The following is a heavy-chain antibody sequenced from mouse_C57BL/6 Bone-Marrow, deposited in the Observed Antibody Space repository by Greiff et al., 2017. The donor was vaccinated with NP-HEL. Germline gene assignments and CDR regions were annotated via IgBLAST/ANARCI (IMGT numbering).Heavy chain of an antibody. CDR2: IYPRSGNT. V-gene: IGHV1-81*01. D-gene: IGHD2-3*01. CDR1: GYTFTSYG. Sequence: VHLVESGAELARPGASVKLSCKASGYTFTSYGISWVKQRTGQGLEWIGEIYPRSGNTYYNEKFKGKATLTADKSSSTAYMELRSLTSEDSAVYFCARGLLQAMDYWGQGTSVTVSS. CDR3: ARGLLQAMDY. J-gene: IGHJ4*01.